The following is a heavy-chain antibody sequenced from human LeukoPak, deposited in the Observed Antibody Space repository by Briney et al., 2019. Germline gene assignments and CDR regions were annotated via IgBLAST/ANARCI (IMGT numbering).Heavy chain of an antibody. J-gene: IGHJ4*02. CDR2: ISSSSSYI. Sequence: GGSLRLSCAASGFTFSNFWMAWVRQAPGKGLEWVSSISSSSSYIYYADSVKGRFTISRDNAKNSLYLQMNSLRAEDTAVYYCARGGPYYYDSSGYYPDYWGQGTLVTVSS. CDR1: GFTFSNFW. CDR3: ARGGPYYYDSSGYYPDY. V-gene: IGHV3-21*01. D-gene: IGHD3-22*01.